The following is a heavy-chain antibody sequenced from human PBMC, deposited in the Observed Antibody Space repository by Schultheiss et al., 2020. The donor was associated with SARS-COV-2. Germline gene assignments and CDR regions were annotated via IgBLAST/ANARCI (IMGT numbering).Heavy chain of an antibody. D-gene: IGHD5-24*01. CDR3: ARGGRDGYTMYNWFDP. CDR2: IYYSGRT. CDR1: GGSISSSTYY. V-gene: IGHV4-39*01. J-gene: IGHJ5*02. Sequence: SETLSLTCTVSGGSISSSTYYWGWIRQPPGKGLEWIGTIYYSGRTYYNPSLKSRVTISVDTSKNQFSLKLSSVTAADTAVYYCARGGRDGYTMYNWFDPWGQGTLVTVSS.